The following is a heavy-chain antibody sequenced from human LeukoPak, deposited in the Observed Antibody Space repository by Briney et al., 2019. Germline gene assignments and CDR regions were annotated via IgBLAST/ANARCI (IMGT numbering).Heavy chain of an antibody. D-gene: IGHD1-1*01. J-gene: IGHJ4*02. CDR3: ARGPTHGGTFFEN. CDR1: GGSISSNY. V-gene: IGHV4-4*07. Sequence: SETLSLTXAVSGGSISSNYWNWVRQPAGKGLEWIGRIYASGATLYNPSLKSRVTMSVDASENHFSLKLTSVTAADTAIYYCARGPTHGGTFFENWGQGILVTVSS. CDR2: IYASGAT.